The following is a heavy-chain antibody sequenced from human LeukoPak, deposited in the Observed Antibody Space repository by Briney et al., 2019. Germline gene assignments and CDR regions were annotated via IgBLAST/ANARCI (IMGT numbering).Heavy chain of an antibody. J-gene: IGHJ3*02. Sequence: GGSLRLSCAASGFTFSSYWMHWVRQAPGKGLVWVSRINTDGSSTTYADSVKGRFTISRDNAKSTLYLQMNSLRAEDTAVYYCARDGYSLDAFDIWGQGTMVTVSS. CDR1: GFTFSSYW. CDR2: INTDGSST. D-gene: IGHD5-24*01. V-gene: IGHV3-74*01. CDR3: ARDGYSLDAFDI.